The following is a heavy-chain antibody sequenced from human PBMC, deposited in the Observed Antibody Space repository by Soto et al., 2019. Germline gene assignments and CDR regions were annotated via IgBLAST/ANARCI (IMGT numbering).Heavy chain of an antibody. D-gene: IGHD2-15*01. V-gene: IGHV2-5*01. CDR3: AHRLVAFIEGEAFDI. CDR1: GFSLSTSGVG. Sequence: QITLKESGPTLVKPTQTLTLTCTFSGFSLSTSGVGVGWIRQPPGKALEWLALIYWNDDKRYSPSLKSRLTNTKDTSKNQVVLTMTNMDPVDTATYYCAHRLVAFIEGEAFDIWGQGTMVTVSS. CDR2: IYWNDDK. J-gene: IGHJ3*02.